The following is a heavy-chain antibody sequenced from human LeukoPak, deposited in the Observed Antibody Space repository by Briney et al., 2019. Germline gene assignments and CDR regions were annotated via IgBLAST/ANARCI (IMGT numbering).Heavy chain of an antibody. CDR2: IISIFGTA. D-gene: IGHD6-13*01. Sequence: VASVKVSCKASGGTFSSYAISWVRQAPGQGLEWMGGIISIFGTANYAQKFQGRVTITTDESTSTAYMELSSLRSEDTAVYYCALTAAGTYYYYYYMDVWGKGTTVTVSS. J-gene: IGHJ6*03. CDR3: ALTAAGTYYYYYYMDV. V-gene: IGHV1-69*05. CDR1: GGTFSSYA.